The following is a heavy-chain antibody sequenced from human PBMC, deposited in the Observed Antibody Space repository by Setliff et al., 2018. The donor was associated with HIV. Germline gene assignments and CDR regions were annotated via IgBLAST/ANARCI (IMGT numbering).Heavy chain of an antibody. CDR2: ISYDGSNK. V-gene: IGHV3-30*04. J-gene: IGHJ4*02. CDR3: ARDDYDISTGYYPD. D-gene: IGHD3-9*01. CDR1: GFTFSSYA. Sequence: GGSLRLSCAASGFTFSSYAMHWVRQAPGKGLEWVAVISYDGSNKYYADSVKGRFTISRDNSKNTLYLQMNSLRAEDTAVYYCARDDYDISTGYYPDWGQGTLVTVSS.